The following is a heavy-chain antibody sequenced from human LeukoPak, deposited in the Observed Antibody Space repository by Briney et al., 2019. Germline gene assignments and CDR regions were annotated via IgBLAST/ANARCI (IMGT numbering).Heavy chain of an antibody. Sequence: SETLSLTCTVSGGSISSGSYYWSWIRQPAGKGLEWIGGIYTSGSTNYNPSLKSRVTISVDTSKNQFSLKLSSVTAADTAVYYCARAGNQYCSGGSCYPIWGQGTMVTVSS. CDR3: ARAGNQYCSGGSCYPI. CDR2: IYTSGST. J-gene: IGHJ3*02. D-gene: IGHD2-15*01. V-gene: IGHV4-61*02. CDR1: GGSISSGSYY.